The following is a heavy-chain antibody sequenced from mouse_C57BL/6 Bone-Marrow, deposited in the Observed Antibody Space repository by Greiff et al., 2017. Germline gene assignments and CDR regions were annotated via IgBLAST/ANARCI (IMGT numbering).Heavy chain of an antibody. D-gene: IGHD2-3*01. CDR3: ASCDGDYYAMDY. Sequence: QVQLKESGAELARPGASVKLSCKASGYTFTSYGISWVKQRTGQGLEWIGEIYPRSGNTYYNEKFKGKDTLTADKSSSTAYMELRSLTSEDSAVYFCASCDGDYYAMDYWGQGTSVTVSS. CDR1: GYTFTSYG. CDR2: IYPRSGNT. J-gene: IGHJ4*01. V-gene: IGHV1-81*01.